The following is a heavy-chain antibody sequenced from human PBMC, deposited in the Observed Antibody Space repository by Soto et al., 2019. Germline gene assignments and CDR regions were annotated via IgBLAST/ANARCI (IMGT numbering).Heavy chain of an antibody. CDR3: ARGRIQGENSVLRYFDSTPPGLMDV. Sequence: SETLSLTCAVSDYSISYGYYWAWIRQPPGKGLEWIGSIYYSGSTNYNPSLKSRVTISVDTSKNQFSLKLSSVTAADTAVYYCARGRIQGENSVLRYFDSTPPGLMDVWGQGTTVTVSS. CDR2: IYYSGST. J-gene: IGHJ6*02. CDR1: DYSISYGYY. V-gene: IGHV4-38-2*01. D-gene: IGHD3-9*01.